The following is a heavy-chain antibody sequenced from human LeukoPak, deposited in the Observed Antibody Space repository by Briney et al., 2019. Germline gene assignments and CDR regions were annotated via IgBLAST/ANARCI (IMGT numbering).Heavy chain of an antibody. CDR1: GDSVSSNSAA. CDR2: TYYRSKWYN. V-gene: IGHV6-1*01. CDR3: ARKGPYYYDSSGYYSTLGY. Sequence: SQTLSLTCAISGDSVSSNSAAWNWIRQSPSRGLEWLGRTYYRSKWYNDYAVSVKSRITINPDTSKNQFSLKLSSVTAADTAVYYCARKGPYYYDSSGYYSTLGYWGQGTLVTVSS. J-gene: IGHJ4*02. D-gene: IGHD3-22*01.